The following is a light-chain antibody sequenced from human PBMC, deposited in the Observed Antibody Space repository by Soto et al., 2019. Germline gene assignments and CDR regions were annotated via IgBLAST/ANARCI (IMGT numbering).Light chain of an antibody. CDR2: DAS. Sequence: AIQLTQSPSSLSASVGDRVTITCRASQGVSSSLAWYQQKPWTAPKLLIYDASDLETGVPSRFSGSGSGTAFTLTISSLQPEDFATYYCQQFNNYPLTCGHGTLLEIK. V-gene: IGKV1D-13*01. J-gene: IGKJ5*01. CDR3: QQFNNYPLT. CDR1: QGVSSS.